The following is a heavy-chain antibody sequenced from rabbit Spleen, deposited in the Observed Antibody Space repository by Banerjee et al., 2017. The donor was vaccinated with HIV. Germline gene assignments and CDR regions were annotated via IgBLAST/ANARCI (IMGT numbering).Heavy chain of an antibody. V-gene: IGHV1S45*01. CDR3: ARSYGSGSLYDLYL. CDR2: VSTSSGST. CDR1: GFSFSSSYW. Sequence: QEQLVESGGGLVQPEGSLTLTCTASGFSFSSSYWICWVRQAPGKGLEWIGCVSTSSGSTYYASWAKGRFTISKASSTTVTLQMTSLTAADTATYFCARSYGSGSLYDLYLWGQGTLVTVS. J-gene: IGHJ3*01. D-gene: IGHD5-1*01.